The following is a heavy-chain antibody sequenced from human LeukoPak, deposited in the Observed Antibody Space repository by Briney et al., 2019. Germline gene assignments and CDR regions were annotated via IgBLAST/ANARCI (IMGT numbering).Heavy chain of an antibody. CDR3: ARAPNYSSSGSPFWEV. V-gene: IGHV1-69*04. Sequence: SVKVSCKASGGTFSSYAISWVRQAPGQGLEWMGRIIPILGIANYAQKFQGRVTITADKSTSTAYMELRSLRSDDTAVYYCARAPNYSSSGSPFWEVWGQGTLVTVSS. J-gene: IGHJ4*02. CDR2: IIPILGIA. CDR1: GGTFSSYA. D-gene: IGHD3-10*01.